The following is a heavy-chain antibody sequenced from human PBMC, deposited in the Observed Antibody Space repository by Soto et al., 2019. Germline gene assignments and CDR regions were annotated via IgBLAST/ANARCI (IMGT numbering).Heavy chain of an antibody. CDR3: VKDGGYCSSSTCYSPRNHYFDS. V-gene: IGHV3-7*03. J-gene: IGHJ4*02. Sequence: PGGSPRLSCEASGFTFSDYWMSWVRQAPGKGPEWVANIKFDGSEKQYVDSVRGRFTISRDNSRNSLFLQMNSLRAGDTAVYYCVKDGGYCSSSTCYSPRNHYFDSWGQGTLVTVSS. CDR2: IKFDGSEK. D-gene: IGHD2-2*01. CDR1: GFTFSDYW.